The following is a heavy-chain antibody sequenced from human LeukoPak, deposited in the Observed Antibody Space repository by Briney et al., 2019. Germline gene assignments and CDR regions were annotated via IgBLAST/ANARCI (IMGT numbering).Heavy chain of an antibody. J-gene: IGHJ4*02. V-gene: IGHV3-9*01. CDR2: ISWNSGSI. CDR3: AKDMGSSGWYGRAFDY. D-gene: IGHD6-19*01. Sequence: GGSLRLSCAASGFTFDGYAMHRVRQAPGKGLEWVSGISWNSGSIGYADSVKGRFTISRDNAKNSLYLQMNSLRAEDTALYYCAKDMGSSGWYGRAFDYWGQGTLVTGSS. CDR1: GFTFDGYA.